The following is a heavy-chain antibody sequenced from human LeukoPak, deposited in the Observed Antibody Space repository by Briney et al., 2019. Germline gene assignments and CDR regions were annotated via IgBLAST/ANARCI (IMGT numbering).Heavy chain of an antibody. Sequence: PSETLSLTCTVSGDSISSYHWSWIRQPAGKGLEWVGRIYSSGNTIYNPSLKSRVTMSVDTSKNRFSLKLSSVTAADTAVYYCARDLMSRDYYGSRLNWFDPWGQGTLVTVSS. J-gene: IGHJ5*02. V-gene: IGHV4-4*07. CDR2: IYSSGNT. CDR1: GDSISSYH. D-gene: IGHD3-10*01. CDR3: ARDLMSRDYYGSRLNWFDP.